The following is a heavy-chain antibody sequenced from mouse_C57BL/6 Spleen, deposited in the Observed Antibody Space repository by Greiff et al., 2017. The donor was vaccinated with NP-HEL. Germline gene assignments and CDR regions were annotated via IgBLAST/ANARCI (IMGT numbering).Heavy chain of an antibody. Sequence: EVQLQESGPVLVKPGASVKMSCKASGYTFTDYYMNWVKQSHGKSLEWIGVINPYNGGTSYNQKFKGKATLTVDKSSSTAYMELNSLTPEDSAVYYCARSPAQAPCAYWGQGTLVTVSA. CDR1: GYTFTDYY. CDR2: INPYNGGT. J-gene: IGHJ3*01. D-gene: IGHD3-2*02. CDR3: ARSPAQAPCAY. V-gene: IGHV1-19*01.